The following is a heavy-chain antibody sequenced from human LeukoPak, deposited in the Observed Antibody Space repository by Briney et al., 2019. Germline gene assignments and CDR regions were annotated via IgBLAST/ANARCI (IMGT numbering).Heavy chain of an antibody. CDR2: IYHSGST. Sequence: SETLSLTCAVSGGSISSSNWWSWVCQPPGKGLEWIGEIYHSGSTNYNPSLKSRVTISVDKSKNQFSLKLSSVTAADTAVYYCASPGEYSSTFHYWGQGTLVTVSS. J-gene: IGHJ4*02. CDR3: ASPGEYSSTFHY. CDR1: GGSISSSNW. V-gene: IGHV4-4*02. D-gene: IGHD6-6*01.